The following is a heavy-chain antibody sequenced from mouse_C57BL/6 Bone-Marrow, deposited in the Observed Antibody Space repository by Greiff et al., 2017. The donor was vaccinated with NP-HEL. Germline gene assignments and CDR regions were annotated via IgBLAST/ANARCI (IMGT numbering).Heavy chain of an antibody. CDR1: GFTFSSSG. CDR2: IRSGGSYT. Sequence: EVKLVESGGDLVKPGGSLKLSCAASGFTFSSSGMSLVRQTPDKRLEWVAHIRSGGSYTYSPDSVKGRFPISRDNAKNTLYLQMSRLKSEDTAMYYCARPLGRTYYAMDYWGQGTSVTVSS. D-gene: IGHD3-3*01. J-gene: IGHJ4*01. CDR3: ARPLGRTYYAMDY. V-gene: IGHV5-6*01.